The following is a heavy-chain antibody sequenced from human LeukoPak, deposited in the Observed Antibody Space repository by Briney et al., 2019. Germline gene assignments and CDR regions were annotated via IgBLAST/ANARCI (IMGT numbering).Heavy chain of an antibody. CDR2: IYYSGST. Sequence: PSETLSLTCTVSGGSVTNYHWSWIRQPPGKEQEWIGHIYYSGSTNFNPSLKSRVTISVDTSKNQFSLKLSSVTAAYTAVYYCASGGLMVHESGANPFYFDYWGLGTLVTVSS. CDR1: GGSVTNYH. CDR3: ASGGLMVHESGANPFYFDY. J-gene: IGHJ4*02. D-gene: IGHD3-10*01. V-gene: IGHV4-59*02.